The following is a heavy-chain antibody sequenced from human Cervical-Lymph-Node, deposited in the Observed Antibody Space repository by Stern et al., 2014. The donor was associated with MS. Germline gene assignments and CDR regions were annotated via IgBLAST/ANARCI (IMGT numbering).Heavy chain of an antibody. CDR3: VFAAAVHPTSDY. CDR2: IIPIFGTA. V-gene: IGHV1-69*01. CDR1: GGTFSSYA. Sequence: VHLVESGAEVKKPGSSVKVSCKASGGTFSSYAISWVRQAPGQGLEWMGGIIPIFGTANYAQKIQGRVTITADESTSTAYMELSSLRSEDTAVYYCVFAAAVHPTSDYWGQGTLVTVSS. D-gene: IGHD6-13*01. J-gene: IGHJ4*02.